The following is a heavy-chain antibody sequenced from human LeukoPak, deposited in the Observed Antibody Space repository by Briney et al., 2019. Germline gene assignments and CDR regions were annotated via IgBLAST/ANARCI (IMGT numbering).Heavy chain of an antibody. V-gene: IGHV4-39*01. J-gene: IGHJ6*03. D-gene: IGHD5-18*01. CDR3: ARVDSKGYSYGFYYYYMDV. CDR2: IYYSGNT. CDR1: GGSISSSSYY. Sequence: PSETLSLTCTVSGGSISSSSYYWGWIRQPPGKGLEWIGTIYYSGNTYYNPSLKSRVTISVDTSKNQFSLKLSSVTAADTAMYYCARVDSKGYSYGFYYYYMDVWGKGTTVTVSS.